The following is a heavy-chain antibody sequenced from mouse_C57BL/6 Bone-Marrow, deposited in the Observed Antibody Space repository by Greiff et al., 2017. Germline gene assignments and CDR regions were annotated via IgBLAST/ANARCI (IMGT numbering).Heavy chain of an antibody. Sequence: EVQLQQSGAELVRPGASVKLSCTASGFNIKDDYMHWVKQRPEQGLEWIGWIDPENGDTEYASKFQGKATITADTSSNPAYLQLSSLTSEDTAVYYCTTGGDYGPFAYWGQGTLVTVSA. J-gene: IGHJ3*01. CDR1: GFNIKDDY. CDR2: IDPENGDT. CDR3: TTGGDYGPFAY. V-gene: IGHV14-4*01. D-gene: IGHD2-4*01.